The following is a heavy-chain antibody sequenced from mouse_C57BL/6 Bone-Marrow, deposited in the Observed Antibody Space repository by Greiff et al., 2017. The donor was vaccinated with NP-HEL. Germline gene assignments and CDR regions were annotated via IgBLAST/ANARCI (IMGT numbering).Heavy chain of an antibody. Sequence: EVKLVESGEGLVKPGGSLKLSCAASGFTFSSYAMSWVRQTPEKRLEWVAYISSGGDYIYYADTVKGRFTISRDNAQNTLYLQISSLNSSDTAMYYCTRDPLYYYGSSPSYWYFDVWGTGTTVTVSS. V-gene: IGHV5-9-1*02. J-gene: IGHJ1*03. D-gene: IGHD1-1*01. CDR3: TRDPLYYYGSSPSYWYFDV. CDR2: ISSGGDYI. CDR1: GFTFSSYA.